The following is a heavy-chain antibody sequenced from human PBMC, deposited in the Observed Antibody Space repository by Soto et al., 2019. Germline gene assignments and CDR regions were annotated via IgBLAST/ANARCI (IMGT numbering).Heavy chain of an antibody. CDR1: GFTFSSYA. Sequence: PGGSLRLSCSASGFTFSSYAIHWVRRAPGRGLEYVSAISSNGGSTYYADSVKGRFTIFRYNSMNTLYLQMNSLTVEGTAMYYCAGLDTAMIKTAGYWGQGTQVTVS. V-gene: IGHV3-64*04. D-gene: IGHD5-18*01. J-gene: IGHJ4*02. CDR3: AGLDTAMIKTAGY. CDR2: ISSNGGST.